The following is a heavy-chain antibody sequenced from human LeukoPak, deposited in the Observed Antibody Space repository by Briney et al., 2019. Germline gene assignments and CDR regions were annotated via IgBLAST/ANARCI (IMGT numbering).Heavy chain of an antibody. J-gene: IGHJ4*02. V-gene: IGHV3-23*01. CDR3: AKRGSIRWTQFDY. D-gene: IGHD6-13*01. Sequence: PGGSLRLSCAASGFTFNDYAINWVRQAPGKGLEWVSVISGGTGGSTYYADSVKGRFTISRDNSKNTLYLQMNSLRAEDTAVYYCAKRGSIRWTQFDYWGQGNLVTVSS. CDR1: GFTFNDYA. CDR2: ISGGTGGST.